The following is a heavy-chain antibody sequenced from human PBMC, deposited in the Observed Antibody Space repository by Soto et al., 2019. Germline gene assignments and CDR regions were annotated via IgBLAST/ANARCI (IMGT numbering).Heavy chain of an antibody. V-gene: IGHV1-2*02. CDR2: INPNSGGT. Sequence: ASVKVSCKASAYTFTGYDFHWVRQAPGQGLEWMGWINPNSGGTNYAQKFQGRVTMTRDTSISTAYMELSGLTSDDTAIYYCARGPYAGLHWFDPWGQGSLVTVSS. J-gene: IGHJ5*02. CDR3: ARGPYAGLHWFDP. D-gene: IGHD4-17*01. CDR1: AYTFTGYD.